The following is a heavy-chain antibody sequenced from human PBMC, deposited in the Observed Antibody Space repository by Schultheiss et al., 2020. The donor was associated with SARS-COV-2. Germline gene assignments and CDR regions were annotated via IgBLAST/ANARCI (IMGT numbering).Heavy chain of an antibody. CDR1: GFTFSGSA. J-gene: IGHJ2*01. CDR3: AKGSKDYSSVRWYFDL. V-gene: IGHV3-33*06. Sequence: GGSLRLSCAASGFTFSGSAMHWVRQAPGKGLEWVAVIWYDGSNKYYADSVKGRFTISIDNSKNTLYLQMNSLRAEDTAVYYCAKGSKDYSSVRWYFDLWGRGTLVTVSS. D-gene: IGHD6-25*01. CDR2: IWYDGSNK.